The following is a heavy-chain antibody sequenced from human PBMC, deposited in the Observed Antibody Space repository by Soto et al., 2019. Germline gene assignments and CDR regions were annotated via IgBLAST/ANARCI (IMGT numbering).Heavy chain of an antibody. CDR2: VDSDGRGT. Sequence: EVQLVESGGGSVQPGGSLRLACVASGITFTNYWMHWVRQVPGKGMVWVARVDSDGRGTSYADFVKARFTASRDNAKHTLDLQMNSLRVEDKAMYYCGTVFEHWGQGIPVTVSS. V-gene: IGHV3-74*01. J-gene: IGHJ4*02. CDR1: GITFTNYW. CDR3: GTVFEH.